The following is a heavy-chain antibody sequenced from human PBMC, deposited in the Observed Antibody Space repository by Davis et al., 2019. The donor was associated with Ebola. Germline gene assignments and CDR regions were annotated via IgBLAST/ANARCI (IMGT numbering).Heavy chain of an antibody. Sequence: PGGSLRLSCAASGFTFSSYWMSWVRQAPGKGLEWVANIKQDGSEKYYVDSVKGRFTISRDNAKNSLYLQMNSLRAEDTAVYYCAREQNDFWSGYGYWGQGTLVTVSS. CDR3: AREQNDFWSGYGY. V-gene: IGHV3-7*01. J-gene: IGHJ4*02. CDR1: GFTFSSYW. D-gene: IGHD3-3*01. CDR2: IKQDGSEK.